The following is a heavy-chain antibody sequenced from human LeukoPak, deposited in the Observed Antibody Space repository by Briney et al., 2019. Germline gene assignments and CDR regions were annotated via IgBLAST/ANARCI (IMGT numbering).Heavy chain of an antibody. CDR2: IYYSGST. Sequence: SETLSLTCTVSGGSISSGGYYWSWIRQHPGKGLEWIGYIYYSGSTYYNPSLKSRVTISVDTSKNQFSLKLSSVTAADTAVYYCARNSVTTTDYWGQGTLVTVSS. CDR1: GGSISSGGYY. J-gene: IGHJ4*02. D-gene: IGHD2/OR15-2a*01. CDR3: ARNSVTTTDY. V-gene: IGHV4-31*03.